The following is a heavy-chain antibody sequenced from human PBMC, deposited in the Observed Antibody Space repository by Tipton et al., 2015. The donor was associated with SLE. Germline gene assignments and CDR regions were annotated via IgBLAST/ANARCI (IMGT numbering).Heavy chain of an antibody. J-gene: IGHJ6*04. CDR2: VWSDESNK. V-gene: IGHV3-33*01. D-gene: IGHD3-10*01. Sequence: QLVQSGGGVVQPGRSLRLSCAASGFTFSSYGMHWVRQAPGKGLEWVAVVWSDESNKYYADSVKGRFTISRDNSKETLYLQMKSLRPEDTAVYYCARDRIIMYRGALGVWGKGTTATVSS. CDR1: GFTFSSYG. CDR3: ARDRIIMYRGALGV.